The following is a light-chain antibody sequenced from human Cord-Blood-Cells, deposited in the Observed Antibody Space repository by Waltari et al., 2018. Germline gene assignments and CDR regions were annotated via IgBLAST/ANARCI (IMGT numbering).Light chain of an antibody. V-gene: IGKV1-39*01. CDR1: QIISSY. CDR3: QQSYSTPFT. CDR2: AAS. J-gene: IGKJ3*01. Sequence: DIQMTQSPYSLSSSVGDRVTITCRASQIISSYLNWYQQKPGKAPKLLIYAASSLQSGVPSRFSGSGSGTDFTLTISSLQPEDFATYYCQQSYSTPFTFGPGTKVDIK.